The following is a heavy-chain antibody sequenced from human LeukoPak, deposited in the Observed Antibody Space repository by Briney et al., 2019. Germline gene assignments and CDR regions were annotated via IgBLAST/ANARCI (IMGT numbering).Heavy chain of an antibody. D-gene: IGHD6-6*01. V-gene: IGHV3-53*01. CDR1: GFTVSNNY. J-gene: IGHJ6*03. CDR3: ATYSSSSRNYYYYYYMDV. CDR2: IYSGGWT. Sequence: PGGSLRLSCAASGFTVSNNYMSWVRQAPAKELEGGSVIYSGGWTDYADAGQGRFTIPRDNSKNTLYLQMNSLRAEDKAVYYCATYSSSSRNYYYYYYMDVWGKGTTVTVSS.